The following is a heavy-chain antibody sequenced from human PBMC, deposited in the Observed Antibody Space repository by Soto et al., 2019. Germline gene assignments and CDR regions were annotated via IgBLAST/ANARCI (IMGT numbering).Heavy chain of an antibody. CDR2: ISDYGTRK. CDR1: GFTFTSHA. V-gene: IGHV3-30-3*01. J-gene: IGHJ4*02. Sequence: QVHLVESGGDVVQPGRSLRLSCAASGFTFTSHAMHWVRQTPGEGLEWVAIISDYGTRKFYPDSVQGRFTISRDNARNTLYLQMNSLTIEDTGIFYCARDIGVGGTSGIPDYWGQGTLVTVSS. CDR3: ARDIGVGGTSGIPDY. D-gene: IGHD1-1*01.